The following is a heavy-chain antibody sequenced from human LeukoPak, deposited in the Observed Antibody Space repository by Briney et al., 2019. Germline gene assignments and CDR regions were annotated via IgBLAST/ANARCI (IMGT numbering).Heavy chain of an antibody. Sequence: SETLSLTCTVSGGPVSSGSYYWSWIRQPPGKGLEWIGYIYYSGSTSYNPSLKSRVTISVDTSKNQFSLKLSSVTAADTAVYYCARGGDGEELDYWGPGTLVTVSS. J-gene: IGHJ4*02. CDR3: ARGGDGEELDY. D-gene: IGHD3-10*01. CDR2: IYYSGST. CDR1: GGPVSSGSYY. V-gene: IGHV4-61*01.